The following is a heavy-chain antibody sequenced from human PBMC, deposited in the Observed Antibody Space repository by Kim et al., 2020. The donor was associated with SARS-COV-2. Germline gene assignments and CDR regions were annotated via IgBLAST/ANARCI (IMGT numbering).Heavy chain of an antibody. J-gene: IGHJ4*02. CDR3: ARVRFSITIFGVVTRLFDY. Sequence: SETLSLTCTVSGGSISSGDYYWTWIRQPPGKGLEWIGYSYYSGSTYYNPSLKSRVTISVDTSKNQFSLKLSSVTAADTAVYYCARVRFSITIFGVVTRLFDYWGQRALVTVSS. CDR1: GGSISSGDYY. V-gene: IGHV4-30-4*01. D-gene: IGHD3-3*01. CDR2: SYYSGST.